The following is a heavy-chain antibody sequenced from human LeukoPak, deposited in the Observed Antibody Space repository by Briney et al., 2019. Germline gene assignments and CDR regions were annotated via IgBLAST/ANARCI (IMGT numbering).Heavy chain of an antibody. J-gene: IGHJ4*02. V-gene: IGHV1-69*06. D-gene: IGHD3-22*01. CDR2: IDPIFGTA. CDR3: ARAKRDVFYDSSGYRYYFDY. Sequence: GASVKVSCKAFGYTFTYYYIHWVRQAPGQGLEWMGWIDPIFGTANYAQKFQGRVTITADKSTSTAYMELSSLRSEDTAVYYCARAKRDVFYDSSGYRYYFDYWGQGTLVTVSS. CDR1: GYTFTYYY.